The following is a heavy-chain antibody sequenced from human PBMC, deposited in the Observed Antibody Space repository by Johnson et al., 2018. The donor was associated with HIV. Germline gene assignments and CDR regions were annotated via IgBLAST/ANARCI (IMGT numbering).Heavy chain of an antibody. Sequence: VQLVESGGGVVQPGRSLRLSCAASGFTFSTYAMHWVRQAPGKGLEWVSYISDSGSSIYYAESVKGRFTISRDNAKNSLYLQMNSLRAEDTAVYYCARDCSAGVCYLGTDAFDIWGQGTMVTVSS. J-gene: IGHJ3*02. CDR1: GFTFSTYA. V-gene: IGHV3-48*04. CDR2: ISDSGSSI. D-gene: IGHD2-21*01. CDR3: ARDCSAGVCYLGTDAFDI.